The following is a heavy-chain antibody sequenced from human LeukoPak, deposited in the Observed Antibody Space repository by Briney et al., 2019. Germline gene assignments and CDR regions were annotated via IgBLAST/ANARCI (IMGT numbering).Heavy chain of an antibody. V-gene: IGHV3-48*01. D-gene: IGHD3-16*02. J-gene: IGHJ4*02. CDR3: AKDHDYVWGSYHDHYYFDY. Sequence: PGGSLRLSCAASGFTFSSYSMHWVRQAPGKGLEWVSYISSSSSTIYYADSVKGRFTISRDNSKNTLYLQMNSLRAEGTAVYYCAKDHDYVWGSYHDHYYFDYWGQGTLVTVSS. CDR1: GFTFSSYS. CDR2: ISSSSSTI.